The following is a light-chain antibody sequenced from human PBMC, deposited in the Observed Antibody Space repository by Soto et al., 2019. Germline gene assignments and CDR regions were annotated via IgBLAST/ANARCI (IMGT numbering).Light chain of an antibody. CDR2: SNN. Sequence: QSVLTQPPSASGTPGQRVTISCSGSSSNIGSNTVNWYQQLPGTAPKLLIYSNNQRPSGVPDRFSGSKSGNTASLTISGLQAEDEADYYCCSYAGSYIYVFGTGTKVTVL. J-gene: IGLJ1*01. V-gene: IGLV1-44*01. CDR3: CSYAGSYIYV. CDR1: SSNIGSNT.